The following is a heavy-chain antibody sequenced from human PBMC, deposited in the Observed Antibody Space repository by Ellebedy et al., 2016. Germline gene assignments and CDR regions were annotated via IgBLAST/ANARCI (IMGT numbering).Heavy chain of an antibody. CDR1: GYTFTSYD. D-gene: IGHD4-17*01. Sequence: ASVKVSXXASGYTFTSYDINWVRQATGQGLEWMGWMNPNSGNTGYAQKFQGRVTMTTDTSTSTAYMELRSLRSDDTAVYYCARGLYGDYAIPSYDYWGQGTLVTVSS. J-gene: IGHJ4*02. CDR3: ARGLYGDYAIPSYDY. CDR2: MNPNSGNT. V-gene: IGHV1-8*01.